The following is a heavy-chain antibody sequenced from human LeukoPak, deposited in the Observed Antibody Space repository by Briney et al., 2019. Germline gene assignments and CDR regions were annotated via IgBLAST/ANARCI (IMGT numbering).Heavy chain of an antibody. D-gene: IGHD4-17*01. CDR3: TRDRNDYGEPDGFDI. CDR1: GFTFSDFA. Sequence: PGGSLKLSCAASGFTFSDFAMNWVRQAPGKGLECVSSITRVSTSMYYAESVQGRFTFSRDNHKDLLYLQLNSLRGDDTGIYYCTRDRNDYGEPDGFDIWGEGTVVTVSS. V-gene: IGHV3-21*01. CDR2: ITRVSTSM. J-gene: IGHJ3*02.